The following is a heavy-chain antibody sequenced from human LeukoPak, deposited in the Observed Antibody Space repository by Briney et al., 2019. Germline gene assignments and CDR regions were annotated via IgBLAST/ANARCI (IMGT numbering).Heavy chain of an antibody. CDR2: ISSSGSTI. Sequence: GGSLRLSCVASGFTFDNYEMNWVRQAPGKGLEWISYISSSGSTIYYRDSVKGRFTISRDNAKNSLHLQVNSLRAEDTAVYYCVRERFHGSGAPKFDFWGQGTLVTVSS. D-gene: IGHD3-10*01. CDR1: GFTFDNYE. CDR3: VRERFHGSGAPKFDF. V-gene: IGHV3-48*03. J-gene: IGHJ4*02.